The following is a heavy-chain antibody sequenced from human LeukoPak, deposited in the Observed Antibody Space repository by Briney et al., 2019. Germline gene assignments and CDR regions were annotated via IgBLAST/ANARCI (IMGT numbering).Heavy chain of an antibody. CDR1: GFSFNTYD. CDR2: IRFDGNYN. V-gene: IGHV3-30*02. J-gene: IGHJ3*02. Sequence: GGSLRLSCAASGFSFNTYDMHWVRQAPGKGLEWVAFIRFDGNYNSYADSVKGRFTISRDNSKNTLYLQINSLRAEDTAVYYCARDQAKDYYGSGSFHDAFDIWGQGTMVTVSS. D-gene: IGHD3-10*01. CDR3: ARDQAKDYYGSGSFHDAFDI.